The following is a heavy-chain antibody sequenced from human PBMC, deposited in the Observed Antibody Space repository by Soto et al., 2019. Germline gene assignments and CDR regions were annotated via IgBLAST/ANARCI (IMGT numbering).Heavy chain of an antibody. J-gene: IGHJ6*02. D-gene: IGHD1-26*01. CDR2: ISYDGSNK. CDR1: GFTFSSYA. Sequence: ESGGGVVQPGRSLRLSCAASGFTFSSYAMHWVRQAPGKGLEWVAVISYDGSNKYYADSVKGRFTISRDNSKNTLYLQMNSLRAEDTAVYYCARDQNRQWELLFIDYYYYGMDVWGQGTTVTVSS. V-gene: IGHV3-30-3*01. CDR3: ARDQNRQWELLFIDYYYYGMDV.